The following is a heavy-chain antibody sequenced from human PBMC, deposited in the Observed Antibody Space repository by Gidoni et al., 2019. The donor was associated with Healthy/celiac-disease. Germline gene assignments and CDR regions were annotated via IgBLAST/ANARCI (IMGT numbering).Heavy chain of an antibody. CDR3: ARGLSGYYLGY. V-gene: IGHV4-59*01. J-gene: IGHJ4*02. Sequence: QVQLQESGPGLVKPSETLSLTCTVSGGSISSYYWSWIRQPPGKGLEWIGYIYYSGSTNYNPSLKSRDTISVDTSKNQFSLKLSSVTAADTAVYYCARGLSGYYLGYWGQGTLVTVSS. CDR2: IYYSGST. D-gene: IGHD3-22*01. CDR1: GGSISSYY.